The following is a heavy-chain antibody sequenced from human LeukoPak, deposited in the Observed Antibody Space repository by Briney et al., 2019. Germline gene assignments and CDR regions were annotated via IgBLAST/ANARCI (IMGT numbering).Heavy chain of an antibody. Sequence: ALVKVSCKASGYTFTGYYMHWVRQAPGQGLEWMGWINPNSGGTNYAQKFQGRVTMTRDTSISTAYMELSRLRSDDTAVYYCARGMIVGATRSDFGYWGQGTLVTVSS. CDR3: ARGMIVGATRSDFGY. D-gene: IGHD1-26*01. J-gene: IGHJ4*02. CDR2: INPNSGGT. V-gene: IGHV1-2*02. CDR1: GYTFTGYY.